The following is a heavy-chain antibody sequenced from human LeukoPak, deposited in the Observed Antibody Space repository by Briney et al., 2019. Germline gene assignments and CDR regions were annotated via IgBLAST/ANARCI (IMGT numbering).Heavy chain of an antibody. V-gene: IGHV4-39*07. D-gene: IGHD1-14*01. CDR3: ARGGSPGRFDI. J-gene: IGHJ3*02. CDR2: IYYSGIT. CDR1: GGSISSSSYY. Sequence: SETLSLTCTVSGGSISSSSYYWGWIRQPPGKGLEWIGSIYYSGITYYNPSLKSRVTISVDTSKNQFSLKLSSVTAADTAVYYCARGGSPGRFDIWGQGTMVTVSS.